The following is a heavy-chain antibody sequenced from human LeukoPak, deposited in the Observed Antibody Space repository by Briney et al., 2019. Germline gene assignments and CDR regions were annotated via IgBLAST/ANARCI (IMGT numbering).Heavy chain of an antibody. V-gene: IGHV6-1*01. D-gene: IGHD6-19*01. CDR3: VRDGYSSGWYVEYNWFDP. CDR1: GDSVSSKSAA. Sequence: SQTLSLTCAISGDSVSSKSAAWNWIRQSPSRGLEWLGRTYYRSKWYNDYAVSVKSRITINPDTSKNQFSLQLNSVTPEDTAVYYCVRDGYSSGWYVEYNWFDPWGQGTLVTVSS. J-gene: IGHJ5*02. CDR2: TYYRSKWYN.